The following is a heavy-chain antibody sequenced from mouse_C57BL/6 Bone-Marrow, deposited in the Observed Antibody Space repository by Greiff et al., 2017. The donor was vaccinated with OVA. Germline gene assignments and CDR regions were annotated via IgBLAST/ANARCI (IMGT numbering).Heavy chain of an antibody. CDR1: GYAFSSSW. D-gene: IGHD1-1*01. V-gene: IGHV1-82*01. CDR3: ARFTTVVATDDY. CDR2: IYPGDGDT. J-gene: IGHJ2*01. Sequence: VQLVESGPELVKPGASVELSCKASGYAFSSSWMNWVKQRPGKGLEWIGRIYPGDGDTNYNGKFKGKATLTADKSSSTAYMQLSSLTSEDSAVYFCARFTTVVATDDYWGQGTTLTVSS.